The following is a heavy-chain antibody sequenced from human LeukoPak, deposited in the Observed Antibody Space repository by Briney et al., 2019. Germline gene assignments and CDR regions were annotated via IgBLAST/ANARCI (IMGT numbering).Heavy chain of an antibody. CDR1: KFIFSRYG. D-gene: IGHD3-3*01. V-gene: IGHV3-30*02. CDR2: SRYDESNK. J-gene: IGHJ4*02. CDR3: AKDRLAATIFGVVNDFDY. Sequence: GGSLRLSCVVSKFIFSRYGMHWVRQAPGKGLEWVTFSRYDESNKNDADSVKGRFTISRDNSKNTLYLQMNSLRAEDTAVYYCAKDRLAATIFGVVNDFDYWGQGTLVTVSS.